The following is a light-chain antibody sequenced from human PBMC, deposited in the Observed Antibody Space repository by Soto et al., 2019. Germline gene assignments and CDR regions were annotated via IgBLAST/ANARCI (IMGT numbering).Light chain of an antibody. CDR3: QQYNNWPIT. J-gene: IGKJ5*01. Sequence: VMTQAPATLSVSPGERATLSCRASQTINNNVAWYQLKDGQVPRLVIYGASTRATDIPARFSGSGSGAEFTLTISSLQSEDFAVYYCQQYNNWPITFGQGTRLEIK. CDR2: GAS. V-gene: IGKV3-15*01. CDR1: QTINNN.